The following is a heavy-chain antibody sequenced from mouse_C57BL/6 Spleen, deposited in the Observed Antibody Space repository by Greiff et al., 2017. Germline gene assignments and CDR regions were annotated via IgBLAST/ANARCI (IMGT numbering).Heavy chain of an antibody. CDR3: ARENYGNYDLFAY. J-gene: IGHJ3*01. Sequence: EVQRVESGGGLVKPGGSLKLSCAASGFTFSSYAMSWVRQTPEKRLEWVATISDGGSYTYYPDNVKGRFTISRDNAKNNLYLQMSHLKSEDTAMYYCARENYGNYDLFAYWGQGTLVTVSA. D-gene: IGHD2-1*01. CDR1: GFTFSSYA. CDR2: ISDGGSYT. V-gene: IGHV5-4*01.